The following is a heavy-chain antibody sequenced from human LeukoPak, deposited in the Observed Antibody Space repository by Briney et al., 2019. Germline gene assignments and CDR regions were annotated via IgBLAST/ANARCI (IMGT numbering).Heavy chain of an antibody. J-gene: IGHJ3*02. CDR3: AKAFKNTYYYDSSGYTLSDAFDI. Sequence: GGSLRLSCAAPGFTFSTFGMHWVRHAPGKGLEWVAVISYDASNKYYADSVKGRFTISRDNAKNSLYLQMNSLRAEDMALYYCAKAFKNTYYYDSSGYTLSDAFDIWGQGTMVTVSS. CDR1: GFTFSTFG. V-gene: IGHV3-30*18. D-gene: IGHD3-22*01. CDR2: ISYDASNK.